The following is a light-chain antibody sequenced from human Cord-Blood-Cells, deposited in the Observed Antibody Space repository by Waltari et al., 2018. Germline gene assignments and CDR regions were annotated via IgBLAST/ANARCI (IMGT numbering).Light chain of an antibody. CDR2: DAS. V-gene: IGKV1-5*01. CDR1: QSISSW. Sequence: DIQMTQSPSTLSAYVGDRVTIPCRASQSISSWLAWYQQKPGKAPKLLIYDASSLESGVPSRFSGSGSGTEFTLTISSLQPDDFATYYCQQSWTFGQGTKVEIK. J-gene: IGKJ1*01. CDR3: QQSWT.